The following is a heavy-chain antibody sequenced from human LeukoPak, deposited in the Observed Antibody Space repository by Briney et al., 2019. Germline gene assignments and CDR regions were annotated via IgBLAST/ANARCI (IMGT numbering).Heavy chain of an antibody. D-gene: IGHD3-3*01. CDR1: GGSFSGYY. V-gene: IGHV4-34*01. CDR2: INHSGST. Sequence: SETLSLTCAVYGGSFSGYYWSWIRQPPGMGLEWIGEINHSGSTNYNPSLKSRVTISVDTSENQFSLKLSSVTAADTAVYYCARGPGSYDFWTDNWFDPWGQGTLVTVSS. J-gene: IGHJ5*02. CDR3: ARGPGSYDFWTDNWFDP.